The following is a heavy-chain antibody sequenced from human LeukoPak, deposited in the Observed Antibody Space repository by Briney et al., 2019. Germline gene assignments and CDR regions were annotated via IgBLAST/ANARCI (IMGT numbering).Heavy chain of an antibody. J-gene: IGHJ5*02. CDR2: IYYSGST. CDR3: ARVFRYYYGSGSYVGWFDP. Sequence: SETLSLTCTVSGGSISSSSYYWGWLRQPPGKGLEWIGSIYYSGSTYYNPSLKSRVTISVDTSKNQFSLKLSSVTAADTAVYYCARVFRYYYGSGSYVGWFDPWGQGTLVTVSS. CDR1: GGSISSSSYY. D-gene: IGHD3-10*01. V-gene: IGHV4-39*07.